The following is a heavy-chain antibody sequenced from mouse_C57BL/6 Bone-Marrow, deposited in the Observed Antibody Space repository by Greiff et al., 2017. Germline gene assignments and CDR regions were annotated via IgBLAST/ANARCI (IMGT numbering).Heavy chain of an antibody. CDR1: GYTFTSYG. CDR3: ASDYYGSSRFAY. CDR2: IYPRSGNT. J-gene: IGHJ3*01. D-gene: IGHD1-1*01. V-gene: IGHV1-81*01. Sequence: VMLVESGAELARPGASVKLSCKASGYTFTSYGISWVKQRTGQGLEWIGEIYPRSGNTYYNEKFKGKATLTADKSSSTAYMELRSLTSEDSAVYFCASDYYGSSRFAYWGQGTLVTVSA.